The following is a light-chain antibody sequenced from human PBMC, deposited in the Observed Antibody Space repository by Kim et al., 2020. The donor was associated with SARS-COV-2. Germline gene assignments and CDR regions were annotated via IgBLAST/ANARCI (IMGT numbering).Light chain of an antibody. V-gene: IGKV1-5*03. CDR2: KAS. Sequence: RCAAVGDKIAVICRASQSRSSWFAWYQQRPGEAPKLLIDKASTLESGVPSRFSGSGSGTEFTLTISCRQADDFATYYWQKYNTYSTFGQGTKLEI. CDR1: QSRSSW. J-gene: IGKJ2*01. CDR3: QKYNTYST.